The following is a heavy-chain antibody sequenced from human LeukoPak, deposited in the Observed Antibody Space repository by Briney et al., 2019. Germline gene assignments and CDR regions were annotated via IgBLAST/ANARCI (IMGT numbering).Heavy chain of an antibody. J-gene: IGHJ4*02. CDR3: ARSVYCSSTSCLDY. V-gene: IGHV3-21*01. CDR2: ISSSSSYI. D-gene: IGHD2-2*01. CDR1: GSTFSSYS. Sequence: GGSLRLSCAASGSTFSSYSMNWVRQAPGKGLEWVSSISSSSSYIYYADSVKGRFTISRDNAKNSLYLQMNSLRAEDTAVYYCARSVYCSSTSCLDYWGQGTLVTVSS.